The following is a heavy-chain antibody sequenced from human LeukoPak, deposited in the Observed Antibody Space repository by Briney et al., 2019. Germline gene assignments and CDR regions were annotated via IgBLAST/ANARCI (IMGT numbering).Heavy chain of an antibody. CDR2: ISAYNGNT. CDR1: GYTFTSYG. D-gene: IGHD3-3*01. CDR3: ARSLRFLEWLLSAPSDAFDI. J-gene: IGHJ3*02. Sequence: ASVKVSCKASGYTFTSYGISWVRQAPGQGLEWMGWISAYNGNTNYAQKLQGRVTMTTDTSTSTAYMELRSLRSDDTAVYYCARSLRFLEWLLSAPSDAFDIWGQGTMVTVSS. V-gene: IGHV1-18*01.